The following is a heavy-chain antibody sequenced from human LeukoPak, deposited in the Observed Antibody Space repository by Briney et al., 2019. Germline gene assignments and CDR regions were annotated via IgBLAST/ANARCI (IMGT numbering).Heavy chain of an antibody. CDR2: IIPILGIA. Sequence: ASVKVSCKASGGTFSSYAISWVRQAPGQGLEWMGRIIPILGIANYAQKFQGRVTITADKSTSTAYMELSSLRSEDTAVYYCASVGAGYSGYDFGRYPWGQGTLVTVSS. D-gene: IGHD5-12*01. CDR1: GGTFSSYA. J-gene: IGHJ5*02. V-gene: IGHV1-69*04. CDR3: ASVGAGYSGYDFGRYP.